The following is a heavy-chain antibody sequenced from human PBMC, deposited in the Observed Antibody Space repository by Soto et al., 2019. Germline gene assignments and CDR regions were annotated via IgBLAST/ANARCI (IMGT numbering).Heavy chain of an antibody. J-gene: IGHJ4*02. CDR2: IYYSGST. V-gene: IGHV4-39*02. CDR1: GGSISRSSYY. CDR3: ARDYGDNLSYYFDY. D-gene: IGHD4-17*01. Sequence: SEALSLTCTVSGGSISRSSYYWGWIRQPPGKGLEWIGSIYYSGSTYYNPPLKSRVTISVDTSKNQFSLKLSSVTAADTAVYYCARDYGDNLSYYFDYWGQGTLVTVSS.